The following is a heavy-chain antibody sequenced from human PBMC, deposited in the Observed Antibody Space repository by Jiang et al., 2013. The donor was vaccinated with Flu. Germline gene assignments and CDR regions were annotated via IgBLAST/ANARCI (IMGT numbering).Heavy chain of an antibody. CDR1: GFTFSSYG. D-gene: IGHD3-22*01. Sequence: ASGFTFSSYGMHWVRQAPGKGLEWVAVISYDGSNKYYADSVKGRFTISRDNSKNTLYLQMNSLRAEDTAVYYCAKDQSNYYDSSGYYPGYWGQGTLVTVSS. J-gene: IGHJ4*02. CDR2: ISYDGSNK. CDR3: AKDQSNYYDSSGYYPGY. V-gene: IGHV3-30*18.